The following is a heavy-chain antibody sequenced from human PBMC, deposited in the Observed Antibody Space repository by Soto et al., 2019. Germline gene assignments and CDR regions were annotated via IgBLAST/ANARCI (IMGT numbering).Heavy chain of an antibody. CDR2: ISYDGSNK. Sequence: GGSLRLSCAASGFTFSSYGMHWVRQAPGKGLEWVAVISYDGSNKYYADSVKGRFTISRDNSKNTLYLQMNSLRAEDTAVYYCAKDHKLSSSLNWDYYGMDVWGQGTTVTVSS. CDR1: GFTFSSYG. CDR3: AKDHKLSSSLNWDYYGMDV. V-gene: IGHV3-30*18. D-gene: IGHD6-13*01. J-gene: IGHJ6*02.